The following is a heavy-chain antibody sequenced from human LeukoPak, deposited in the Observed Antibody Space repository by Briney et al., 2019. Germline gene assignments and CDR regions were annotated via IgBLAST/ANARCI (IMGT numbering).Heavy chain of an antibody. CDR3: ARDSAGGSFDY. Sequence: GGSLRLSCAASGFTVSSNYMSWVRQAPGKGLEWVSVIYNGGSTYYADSVKGRFTISRDNSKNTLYLQMNSLRAEDTAVYYCARDSAGGSFDYWGQGTLVTVSS. CDR1: GFTVSSNY. V-gene: IGHV3-66*02. J-gene: IGHJ4*02. CDR2: IYNGGST. D-gene: IGHD1-26*01.